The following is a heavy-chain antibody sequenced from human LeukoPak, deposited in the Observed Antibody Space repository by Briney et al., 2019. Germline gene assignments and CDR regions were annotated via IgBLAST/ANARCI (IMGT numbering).Heavy chain of an antibody. CDR2: ISAYNGNT. CDR1: GYTFTSYG. Sequence: ASVKVSCKASGYTFTSYGISWVRQAPGQGLEWMGWISAYNGNTNYAQKLQGRVTMTTDTSTSTAYMELRSLRSDDTAVYCCARDAPFVMATIPFDYWGQGTLVTVSS. CDR3: ARDAPFVMATIPFDY. D-gene: IGHD5-24*01. J-gene: IGHJ4*02. V-gene: IGHV1-18*01.